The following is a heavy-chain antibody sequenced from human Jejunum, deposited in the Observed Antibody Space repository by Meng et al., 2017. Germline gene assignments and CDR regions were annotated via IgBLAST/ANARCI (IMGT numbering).Heavy chain of an antibody. D-gene: IGHD4-11*01. Sequence: QGRPQDAGPELVKPSPTLSLTCTVSGGSISSGDYYWSWIRQPPGKGLEWIGYIYYSGSTYYNPSLKSRVTISVDTSKNQFSLKLSSVTAADTAVYYCARDRTTGRYFDYWGQGTLVTVSS. V-gene: IGHV4-30-4*01. J-gene: IGHJ4*02. CDR1: GGSISSGDYY. CDR2: IYYSGST. CDR3: ARDRTTGRYFDY.